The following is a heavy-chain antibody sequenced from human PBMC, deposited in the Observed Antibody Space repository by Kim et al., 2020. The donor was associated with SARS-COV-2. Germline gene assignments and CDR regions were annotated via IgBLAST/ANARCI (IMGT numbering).Heavy chain of an antibody. CDR3: ARDKTTSREYYFDY. CDR1: GFTFSDYY. Sequence: GGSLRLSCAASGFTFSDYYTSWIRQAPGKGLEWVSYISSSSSYTNYADSVKGRFTISRDNAKNSLYLQMNSLRAEDTAVYYCARDKTTSREYYFDYWGQGTLVTVSS. D-gene: IGHD1-7*01. J-gene: IGHJ4*02. CDR2: ISSSSSYT. V-gene: IGHV3-11*05.